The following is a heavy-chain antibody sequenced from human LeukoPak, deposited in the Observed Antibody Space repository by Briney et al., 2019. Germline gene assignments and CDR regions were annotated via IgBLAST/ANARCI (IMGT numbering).Heavy chain of an antibody. CDR1: GGSIRSSSYY. CDR3: ARYRPTVTSWWYFDL. CDR2: IYYTGST. Sequence: SETLSLTCTVSGGSIRSSSYYWGWIRQPPGKGLEWIGNIYYTGSTYYNSSLESRVTISVDTSKNQFSLKLSSVTAADTAVYYCARYRPTVTSWWYFDLWGRGTLVTVSS. D-gene: IGHD4-17*01. V-gene: IGHV4-39*07. J-gene: IGHJ2*01.